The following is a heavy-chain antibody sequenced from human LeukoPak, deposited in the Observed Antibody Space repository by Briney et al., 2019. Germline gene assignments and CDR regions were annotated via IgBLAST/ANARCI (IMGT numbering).Heavy chain of an antibody. CDR2: ISSSGSTI. Sequence: GGSLRLSCAASGCTFSSYEMNWVRQAPGKGLEWVSYISSSGSTIYYADSVKGRFTISRDNAKNSLYLQMNSLRAEDTAVYYCAREPIVVVPATPGEFDYWGQGTLVTVSS. V-gene: IGHV3-48*03. D-gene: IGHD2-2*01. J-gene: IGHJ4*02. CDR1: GCTFSSYE. CDR3: AREPIVVVPATPGEFDY.